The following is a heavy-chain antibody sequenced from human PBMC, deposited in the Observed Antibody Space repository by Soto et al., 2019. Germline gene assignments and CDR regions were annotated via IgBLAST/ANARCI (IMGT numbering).Heavy chain of an antibody. CDR2: ISGSGGST. CDR3: AKGDPTGYSGYDYYDPRHYFDY. D-gene: IGHD5-12*01. CDR1: GFTFSSYA. V-gene: IGHV3-23*01. J-gene: IGHJ4*02. Sequence: GGSLRLSCAASGFTFSSYAMSWVRQAPGKGLEWVSAISGSGGSTYYADSVKGRFTISRDNSKNTLYLQMNSLRAEDTAVYYCAKGDPTGYSGYDYYDPRHYFDYWGQGTLVTVSS.